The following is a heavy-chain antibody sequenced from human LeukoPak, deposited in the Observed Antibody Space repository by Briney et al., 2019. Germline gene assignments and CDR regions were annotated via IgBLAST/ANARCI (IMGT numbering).Heavy chain of an antibody. CDR1: GGSISNYY. V-gene: IGHV4-4*09. Sequence: SETLSLTCTVSGGSISNYYWNWIRQPPGKGLEWIGYILSSGSTHHNPSLTSRISLSVDTSKNQFSLKLSSVTAADTAVYYCARTSVWDTAMVTRWFDPWGQGTLVTVSS. CDR3: ARTSVWDTAMVTRWFDP. D-gene: IGHD5-18*01. J-gene: IGHJ5*02. CDR2: ILSSGST.